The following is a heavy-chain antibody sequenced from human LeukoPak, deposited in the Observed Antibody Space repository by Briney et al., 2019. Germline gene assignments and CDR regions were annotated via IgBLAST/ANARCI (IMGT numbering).Heavy chain of an antibody. J-gene: IGHJ4*02. CDR2: IIPIFGTA. D-gene: IGHD2-15*01. CDR3: ARDCSGGSCHFDY. CDR1: GGTFSSYA. Sequence: ASVKVSCKASGGTFSSYAISWVRQAPGQGLEWMGGIIPIFGTANYAQKFQGRATITADESTSTAYMELSSLRSEDTAVYYCARDCSGGSCHFDYWGQGTLVTVSS. V-gene: IGHV1-69*13.